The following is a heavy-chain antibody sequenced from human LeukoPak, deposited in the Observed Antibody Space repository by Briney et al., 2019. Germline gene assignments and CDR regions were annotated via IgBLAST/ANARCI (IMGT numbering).Heavy chain of an antibody. CDR1: GGTFSSYA. CDR3: ARERPPGDSSSWFLEGYFDI. J-gene: IGHJ4*02. V-gene: IGHV1-69*05. D-gene: IGHD6-13*01. Sequence: SSVKVSCKASGGTFSSYAITWVRQAPGQGLEWMGRIIPIFGTANYAQKFRGGATNTTEESTHTASMALSTLRSDDTAVYYCARERPPGDSSSWFLEGYFDIWGQGTLVTVSS. CDR2: IIPIFGTA.